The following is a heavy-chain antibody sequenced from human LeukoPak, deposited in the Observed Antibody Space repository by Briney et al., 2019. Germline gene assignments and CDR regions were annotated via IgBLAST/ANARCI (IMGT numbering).Heavy chain of an antibody. D-gene: IGHD3-22*01. Sequence: GGSLQISCKGSGYSFTSYWIGWVRPLPGKGLEWMGIIYPGDSDTRYSPSFQGEVTISADKSISTAYLQWRRLKASDSAMYYCARLPRQGSSGLGWLDPWGQGTLVTVSS. V-gene: IGHV5-51*01. CDR3: ARLPRQGSSGLGWLDP. CDR1: GYSFTSYW. CDR2: IYPGDSDT. J-gene: IGHJ5*02.